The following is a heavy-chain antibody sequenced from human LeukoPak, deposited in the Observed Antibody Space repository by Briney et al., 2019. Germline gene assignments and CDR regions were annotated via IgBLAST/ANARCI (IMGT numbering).Heavy chain of an antibody. D-gene: IGHD1-7*01. CDR1: GGSISSYY. CDR3: ARHAGTVRSSLNY. J-gene: IGHJ4*02. Sequence: SETLSLTCTVSGGSISSYYWSWIRQPPGKGLEWIGYIYTSGSTNYNPSLKSRVTISVDTSKNQFSLKLSSVTAADTAMYYCARHAGTVRSSLNYWGQGTLVTVSS. V-gene: IGHV4-4*09. CDR2: IYTSGST.